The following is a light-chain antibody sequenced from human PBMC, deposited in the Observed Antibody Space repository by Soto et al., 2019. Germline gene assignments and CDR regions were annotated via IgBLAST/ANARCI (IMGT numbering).Light chain of an antibody. CDR2: STT. CDR3: VLYMCSGSSWV. CDR1: SGSVSTNYY. Sequence: VVTQEPSFSVSPGGTVTLTCGLSSGSVSTNYYPSWYQQTPGQAPRMLIYSTTSRSSGVPDRFSGYILGNKAALTITGAQADDESDYYCVLYMCSGSSWVFVGGTKLTVL. J-gene: IGLJ3*02. V-gene: IGLV8-61*01.